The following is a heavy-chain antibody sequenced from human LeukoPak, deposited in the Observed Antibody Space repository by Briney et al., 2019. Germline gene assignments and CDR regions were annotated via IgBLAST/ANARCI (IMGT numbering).Heavy chain of an antibody. V-gene: IGHV3-53*01. CDR3: ARRAGAYSHPYDY. CDR1: GFGVSSNA. CDR2: LGSDGRT. J-gene: IGHJ4*02. D-gene: IGHD4/OR15-4a*01. Sequence: GGSLRLSCEASGFGVSSNAMAWVRQAPGKGLEWVSGLGSDGRTHYADSVKGRFTISRDHSKNTLYLQMNSLSAGDTAVYYCARRAGAYSHPYDYWGQGTLVTVSS.